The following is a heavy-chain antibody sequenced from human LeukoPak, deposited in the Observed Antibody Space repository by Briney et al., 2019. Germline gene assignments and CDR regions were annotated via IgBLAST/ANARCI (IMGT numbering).Heavy chain of an antibody. J-gene: IGHJ3*02. CDR1: GDSISSYY. V-gene: IGHV4-59*08. CDR3: ARSERIIMILGGAFDI. D-gene: IGHD3-22*01. CDR2: IYYSGST. Sequence: PSETLSLTCTVSGDSISSYYWSWIRQPPGKGLEWIGYIYYSGSTNYSPSLKSRVIISVDTSKKQFSLKLSSVTAADTAVYYCARSERIIMILGGAFDIWGQGTVVTVSS.